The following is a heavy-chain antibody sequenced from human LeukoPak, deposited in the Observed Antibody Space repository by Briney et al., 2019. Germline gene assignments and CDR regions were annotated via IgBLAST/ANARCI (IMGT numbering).Heavy chain of an antibody. CDR1: GFAFSSNY. Sequence: GGSLRLSCAASGFAFSSNYMSWVRQAPGKGLEWVSVIYSGGSTYYADSVKGRFTISRDNSKNTLFLQINSLRAEDTAVYYCAKNLYCGGGSCYPSALGMDVWGQGTTVTVSS. CDR3: AKNLYCGGGSCYPSALGMDV. CDR2: IYSGGST. J-gene: IGHJ6*02. V-gene: IGHV3-53*01. D-gene: IGHD2-15*01.